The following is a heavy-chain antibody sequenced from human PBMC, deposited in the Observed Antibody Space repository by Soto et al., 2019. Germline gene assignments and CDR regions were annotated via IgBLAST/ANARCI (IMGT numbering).Heavy chain of an antibody. CDR1: GFTFIPYA. D-gene: IGHD1-26*01. Sequence: GGSLRLSCAASGFTFIPYAMNWVRQAPGKGLEWVSGISGRGGSTHYADSVKGRFTISRDISKYTLYLQMNSLTAEDTAIYYCARLSRVGYYSAMDVWGQGTTVTVSS. V-gene: IGHV3-23*01. CDR3: ARLSRVGYYSAMDV. J-gene: IGHJ6*02. CDR2: ISGRGGST.